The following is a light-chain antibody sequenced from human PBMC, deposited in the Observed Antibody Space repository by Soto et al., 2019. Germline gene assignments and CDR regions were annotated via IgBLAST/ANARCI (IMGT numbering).Light chain of an antibody. CDR1: QSVSSSY. CDR3: QQYGSSPVT. V-gene: IGKV3-20*01. Sequence: EIVLTQSPGTLSLSPGERATLSCRASQSVSSSYLAWYQRKPGQAPRLLIYGASSRATGIPDGFSGNGSRTDFTLSISRLEPEDFAVYYCQQYGSSPVTFGQGTKVDIK. CDR2: GAS. J-gene: IGKJ1*01.